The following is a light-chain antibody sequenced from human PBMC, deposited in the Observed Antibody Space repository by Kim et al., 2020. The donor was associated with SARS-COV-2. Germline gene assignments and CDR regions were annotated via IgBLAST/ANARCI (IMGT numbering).Light chain of an antibody. V-gene: IGKV3-20*01. J-gene: IGKJ4*01. Sequence: SPGQRATLPCRASQSVSSSYLALYQQKPGQAPRLLIYGASSRATGIPDRFSGSGSGTDFTLTISRLEPEDFAVYYCQQYGSSPLTFGGGTKVDIK. CDR1: QSVSSSY. CDR3: QQYGSSPLT. CDR2: GAS.